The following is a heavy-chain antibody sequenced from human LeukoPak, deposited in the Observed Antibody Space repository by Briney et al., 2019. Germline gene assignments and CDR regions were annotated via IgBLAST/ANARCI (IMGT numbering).Heavy chain of an antibody. V-gene: IGHV3-23*01. Sequence: PGGSLRLSCAASGFTFSSYAMSWVRQAPGKGLEWVSAISGSGGSTYYADSVKGRFTISRDNSKNTLYLQMNSLRAEDTAVYYCAKIYRGTVVEWDDYWGQGTLVTVSS. CDR2: ISGSGGST. CDR1: GFTFSSYA. CDR3: AKIYRGTVVEWDDY. D-gene: IGHD4-23*01. J-gene: IGHJ4*02.